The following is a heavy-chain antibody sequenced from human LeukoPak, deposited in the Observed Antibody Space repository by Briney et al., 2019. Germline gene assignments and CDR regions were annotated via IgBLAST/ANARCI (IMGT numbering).Heavy chain of an antibody. CDR3: ASHYGSGSYYFPY. CDR2: FDLEDGET. Sequence: EASVKVSCKVSGYTLTELFMYWVRQAPGRGLEWMGGFDLEDGETIYAQKFQGRVTMTEDTSTDTAYMELSSLRSEDTAVYYCASHYGSGSYYFPYWGQGTLVTVSS. V-gene: IGHV1-24*01. D-gene: IGHD3-10*01. J-gene: IGHJ4*02. CDR1: GYTLTELF.